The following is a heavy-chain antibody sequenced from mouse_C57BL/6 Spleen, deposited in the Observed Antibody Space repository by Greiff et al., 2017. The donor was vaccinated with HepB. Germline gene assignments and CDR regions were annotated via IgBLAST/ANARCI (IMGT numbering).Heavy chain of an antibody. CDR3: ARSFGLRTWFAY. Sequence: EVNLVESGGGLVQPGGSLSLSCAASGFTFTDYYMSWVRQPPGKALEWLGFIRNKANGYTTEYSASVKGRFTISRDNSQSILYLQMNALRAEDSATYYCARSFGLRTWFAYWGQGTLVTVSA. CDR2: IRNKANGYTT. D-gene: IGHD2-2*01. CDR1: GFTFTDYY. V-gene: IGHV7-3*01. J-gene: IGHJ3*01.